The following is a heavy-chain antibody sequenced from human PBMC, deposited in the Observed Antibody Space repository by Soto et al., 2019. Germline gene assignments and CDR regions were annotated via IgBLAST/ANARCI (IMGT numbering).Heavy chain of an antibody. CDR2: IYHSGSS. Sequence: QVQLLESGPGLVKPSETLSLTCTVSGGSISSYYWSWIRQPPGKGLEWIGYIYHSGSSNYNPSLQSRVTILLAPSKTQSALKLSSVTAADTAVYYCARQRSVVVTPGWFDPWGQGTLVTVSS. V-gene: IGHV4-59*08. CDR3: ARQRSVVVTPGWFDP. J-gene: IGHJ5*02. D-gene: IGHD4-17*01. CDR1: GGSISSYY.